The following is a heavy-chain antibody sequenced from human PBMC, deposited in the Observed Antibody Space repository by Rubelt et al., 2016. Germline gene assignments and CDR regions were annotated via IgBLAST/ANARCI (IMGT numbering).Heavy chain of an antibody. J-gene: IGHJ4*02. CDR2: INHSGST. V-gene: IGHV4-34*01. CDR3: AREPGVYRYRGYSYGDADY. Sequence: QVQLQQWGAGLLKPSETLSLTCAVYGGSFSGYYWSWIRQPPGKGLEWIGEINHSGSTNYNPSLKSVVTISVDTSKNQFDLKLSSVTAADTAVYYCAREPGVYRYRGYSYGDADYWGQGTLVTVSS. CDR1: GGSFSGYY. D-gene: IGHD5-18*01.